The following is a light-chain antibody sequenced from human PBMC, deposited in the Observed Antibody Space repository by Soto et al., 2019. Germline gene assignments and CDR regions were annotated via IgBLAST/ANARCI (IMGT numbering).Light chain of an antibody. J-gene: IGKJ4*01. V-gene: IGKV3-20*01. CDR1: QTITT. CDR3: QQYGYLLLT. Sequence: EIVLTQSPGTLSLSPGERATLSCRASQTITTLAWYQRKPGQAPRLLIYRVSSRATGVPDRFSGSGSGTDYTLTISRLEPEDFAVYYCQQYGYLLLTFGGGTKVEIK. CDR2: RVS.